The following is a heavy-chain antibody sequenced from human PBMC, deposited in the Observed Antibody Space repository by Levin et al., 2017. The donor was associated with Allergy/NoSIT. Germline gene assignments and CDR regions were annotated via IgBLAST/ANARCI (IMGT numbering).Heavy chain of an antibody. Sequence: GESLKISCKASGYTFTSYDINWVRQATGQGLEWMGWMNPNSGNTGYAQKFQGRVTMTRSTSISTAYMELSSLRSEDTAVYYCARTCSSTSCSDFDYWGQGTLVTVSS. CDR2: MNPNSGNT. D-gene: IGHD2-2*01. CDR1: GYTFTSYD. CDR3: ARTCSSTSCSDFDY. V-gene: IGHV1-8*01. J-gene: IGHJ4*02.